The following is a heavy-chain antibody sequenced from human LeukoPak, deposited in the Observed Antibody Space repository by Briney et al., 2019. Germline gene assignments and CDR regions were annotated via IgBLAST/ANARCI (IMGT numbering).Heavy chain of an antibody. CDR2: IYNNGRT. D-gene: IGHD3-10*01. CDR1: GDSVSNSRVY. V-gene: IGHV4-39*07. J-gene: IGHJ3*02. CDR3: AREEWFGESEWAFDI. Sequence: PSETLSLTCSVSGDSVSNSRVYWGWIRQTPGEGLEWIGSIYNNGRTYYKSSLESRVTISVDTSKNQFSLKLSSVTAADTAVYYCAREEWFGESEWAFDIWGQGTMVTVSS.